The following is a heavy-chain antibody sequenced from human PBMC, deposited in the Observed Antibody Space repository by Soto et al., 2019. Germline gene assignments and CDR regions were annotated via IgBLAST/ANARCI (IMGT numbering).Heavy chain of an antibody. Sequence: GGSLRLSCAASGFTFSSYWMSWVRQAPGKGLEWVANINRVGSEKYYVDSVKGRFTLSRDNAKNSLYLQMNSLRAEDTALYYCARESPMGNWFGPWGQGTLVTVSS. CDR3: ARESPMGNWFGP. J-gene: IGHJ5*02. CDR2: INRVGSEK. V-gene: IGHV3-7*01. D-gene: IGHD3-10*01. CDR1: GFTFSSYW.